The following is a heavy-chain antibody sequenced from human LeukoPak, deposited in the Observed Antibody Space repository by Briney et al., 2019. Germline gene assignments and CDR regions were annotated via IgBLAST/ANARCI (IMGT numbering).Heavy chain of an antibody. D-gene: IGHD2-2*01. Sequence: GGSLRLSCAASGFTFSDYYMSWIRQAPGKGLEWVSYISSSGSTIYYADSVKGRFTISRDNAKNSLYLQMNSLRAEDTAVYYRARDPYCSSTSCDYFDYWGQGTLVTVSS. V-gene: IGHV3-11*01. CDR3: ARDPYCSSTSCDYFDY. J-gene: IGHJ4*02. CDR1: GFTFSDYY. CDR2: ISSSGSTI.